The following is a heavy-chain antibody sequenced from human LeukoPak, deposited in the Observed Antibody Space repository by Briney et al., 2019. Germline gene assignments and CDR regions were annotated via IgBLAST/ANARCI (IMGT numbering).Heavy chain of an antibody. CDR1: QFTFTKYW. CDR3: SRDLGGYSGPSAY. V-gene: IGHV3-7*03. D-gene: IGHD5-12*01. J-gene: IGHJ4*02. CDR2: VKQDGSEK. Sequence: PGGSLRLSCAASQFTFTKYWMTWVRQAPGKGPEWVAAVKQDGSEKNYVDSVKGRFTISRDNARKSVYLQMNSLRAEDTAFYYCSRDLGGYSGPSAYWGQGTPVTVSS.